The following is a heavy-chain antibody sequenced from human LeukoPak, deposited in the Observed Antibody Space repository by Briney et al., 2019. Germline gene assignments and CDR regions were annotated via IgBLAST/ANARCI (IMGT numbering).Heavy chain of an antibody. J-gene: IGHJ4*02. V-gene: IGHV3-30-3*01. Sequence: PGGSLRLSCAASGFTFSNYAMHWVRQAPGKGLEWVAIISYDGNNKYYADSVKGRFTISRDNSKNTLYLQMNNVRAEDTAVYYCARDSSGLWIGVFYYFDYWGQGTLVTVSS. CDR3: ARDSSGLWIGVFYYFDY. CDR1: GFTFSNYA. CDR2: ISYDGNNK. D-gene: IGHD2-2*03.